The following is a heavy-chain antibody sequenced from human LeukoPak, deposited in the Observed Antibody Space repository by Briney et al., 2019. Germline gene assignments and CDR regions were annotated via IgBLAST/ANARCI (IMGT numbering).Heavy chain of an antibody. J-gene: IGHJ3*02. V-gene: IGHV1-46*01. Sequence: ASVKVSCKASGYTFITYYMHWVRQAPGQGLEWMGKINPSGGSTTYAQKFQGRVTMTRDTSTSTVYMELSSLRSEDTAVYYCARENSGGDFDIWGQGTMITVSS. CDR1: GYTFITYY. D-gene: IGHD2-15*01. CDR3: ARENSGGDFDI. CDR2: INPSGGST.